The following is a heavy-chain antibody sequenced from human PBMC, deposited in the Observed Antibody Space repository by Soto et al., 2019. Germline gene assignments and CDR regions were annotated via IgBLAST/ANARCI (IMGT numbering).Heavy chain of an antibody. CDR1: GFTFGNYW. Sequence: EVQLVESGGGWVQPGGSLRLSCAASGFTFGNYWMTWVRRAPGKGLEWVANIKGDGSAKSYLDSVRGRFTVSRDNAENSLFLQMNILRAEDTALYYCARDVSPGSSGYYLEAFDIWGQGTMVTVS. CDR3: ARDVSPGSSGYYLEAFDI. D-gene: IGHD6-25*01. J-gene: IGHJ3*02. CDR2: IKGDGSAK. V-gene: IGHV3-7*05.